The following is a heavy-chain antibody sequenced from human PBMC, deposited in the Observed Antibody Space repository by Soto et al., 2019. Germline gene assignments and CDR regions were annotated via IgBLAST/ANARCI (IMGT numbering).Heavy chain of an antibody. J-gene: IGHJ4*02. CDR2: IYYSGST. CDR3: ARVPFYYYDSSGYAVD. D-gene: IGHD3-22*01. Sequence: SETLAVSCTFSGGSISSGGYYWSWIRQHPGKGLEWIGYIYYSGSTYYNPSVKSRVTISVDTSKNQFSLKLSSVTAADTAVYYCARVPFYYYDSSGYAVDWGQGTMVTVSS. CDR1: GGSISSGGYY. V-gene: IGHV4-31*03.